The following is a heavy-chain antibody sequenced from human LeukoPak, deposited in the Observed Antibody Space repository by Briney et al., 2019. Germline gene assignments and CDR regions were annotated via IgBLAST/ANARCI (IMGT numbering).Heavy chain of an antibody. D-gene: IGHD3-22*01. J-gene: IGHJ4*02. CDR1: GFTFSSYS. CDR2: ISSSSSTR. V-gene: IGHV3-48*04. CDR3: ARVYDSSGYDNGIDY. Sequence: GGSLRLSCAASGFTFSSYSMNWARQSPGKGLEWVSYISSSSSTRYYADSVKGRFTISRDNAKNSLYLQMNSLRAEDTAVYYCARVYDSSGYDNGIDYWGQGTLVTVSS.